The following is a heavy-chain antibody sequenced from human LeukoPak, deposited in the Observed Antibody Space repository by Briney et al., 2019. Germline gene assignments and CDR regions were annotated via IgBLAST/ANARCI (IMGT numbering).Heavy chain of an antibody. D-gene: IGHD3-22*01. Sequence: SETLSLTCAVSGDSISRDDWWTWVRQPPGKGLEWIGEIYHRGSTNYNPSLKSRVTISLDKSKNQFSLKLSSVSAADTAVYYCARRAYYDSTGYYPHSGQGTLVTVSS. CDR3: ARRAYYDSTGYYPH. V-gene: IGHV4-4*02. J-gene: IGHJ4*02. CDR1: GDSISRDDW. CDR2: IYHRGST.